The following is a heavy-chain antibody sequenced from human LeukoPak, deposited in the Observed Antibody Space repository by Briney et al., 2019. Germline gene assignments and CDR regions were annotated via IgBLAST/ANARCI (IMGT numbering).Heavy chain of an antibody. CDR2: ISGSGGST. CDR3: AKDPPHCSGGSCYFDY. J-gene: IGHJ4*02. Sequence: GGSLRLSCAASGFTFSSYWMSWVRQAPGKGLEWVSAISGSGGSTYYADSVKGRFTISRDNSKNTLYLQMNSLRAVDTAVYYCAKDPPHCSGGSCYFDYWGQGTLVTVSS. CDR1: GFTFSSYW. D-gene: IGHD2-15*01. V-gene: IGHV3-23*01.